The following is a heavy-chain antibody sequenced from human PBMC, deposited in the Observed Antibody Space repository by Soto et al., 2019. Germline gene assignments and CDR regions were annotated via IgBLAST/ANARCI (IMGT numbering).Heavy chain of an antibody. CDR1: GFTFSGCA. CDR3: ATSAGIDY. V-gene: IGHV3-23*01. CDR2: ISGSGGST. D-gene: IGHD1-1*01. Sequence: EVQLLESGGGLVQPGGSLRLSCAASGFTFSGCAMSWVRQAPGKGLEWVSDISGSGGSTYYADTAMVRFTISRDNSKNTLYLQMNSLRAEDTAVYYCATSAGIDYWGQGTMVTVSS. J-gene: IGHJ4*02.